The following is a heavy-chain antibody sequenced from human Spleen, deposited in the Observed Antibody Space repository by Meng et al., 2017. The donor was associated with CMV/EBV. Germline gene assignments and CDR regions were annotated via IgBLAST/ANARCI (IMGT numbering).Heavy chain of an antibody. CDR3: AGGVGGYYYAMDV. J-gene: IGHJ6*02. V-gene: IGHV4-39*07. CDR1: GDSISSTSYY. D-gene: IGHD3-3*01. CDR2: VYYSGST. Sequence: SETLSLTCTVSGDSISSTSYYWGWVRQPPGKGLEWTGSVYYSGSTFNNPSLQGRVTISLDTSKNQFSLKLRSVTAADTAVYWCAGGVGGYYYAMDVWGQGTTVTVSS.